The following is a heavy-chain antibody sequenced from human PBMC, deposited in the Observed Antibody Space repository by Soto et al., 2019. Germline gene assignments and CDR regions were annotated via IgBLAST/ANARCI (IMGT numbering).Heavy chain of an antibody. CDR2: IYYSGTT. D-gene: IGHD6-19*01. CDR1: GGKIISNSGY. V-gene: IGHV4-39*01. Sequence: SVTMCVTCTVAGGKIISNSGYWGWKSQPPGKGLQWIGNIYYSGTTYYTPSLQSRVTISVDTSKNQFSLNLNSVTAADTAVYYCARYSSTLGCFAPWGQGTLVTVSS. CDR3: ARYSSTLGCFAP. J-gene: IGHJ5*02.